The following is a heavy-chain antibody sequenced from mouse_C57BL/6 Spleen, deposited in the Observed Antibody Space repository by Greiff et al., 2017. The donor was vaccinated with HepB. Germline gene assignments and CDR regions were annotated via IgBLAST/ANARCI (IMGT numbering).Heavy chain of an antibody. CDR2: ISDGGSYT. J-gene: IGHJ4*01. CDR3: ARDGEGNYAMDY. Sequence: EVNVVESGGGLVKPGGSLKLSCAASGFTFSSYAMSWVRQTPEKRLEWVATISDGGSYTYYPDNVKGRFTISRDNAKNNLYLQMSHLKSEDTAMYYCARDGEGNYAMDYWGQGTSVTVSS. CDR1: GFTFSSYA. V-gene: IGHV5-4*01.